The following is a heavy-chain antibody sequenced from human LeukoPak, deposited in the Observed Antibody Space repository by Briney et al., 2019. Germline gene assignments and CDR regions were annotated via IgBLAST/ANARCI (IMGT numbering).Heavy chain of an antibody. Sequence: ASVTVSCKASGYTFTSYYMHWVRQAPGQGLEWMGIINPSGGSTSYAQKFQGRVTMTRDTSTNTVYMEVTSLTSDDTAVYYCARLNCDDDCHNSIYWGQGTLITVSS. D-gene: IGHD2-21*01. CDR3: ARLNCDDDCHNSIY. J-gene: IGHJ4*02. CDR1: GYTFTSYY. V-gene: IGHV1-46*01. CDR2: INPSGGST.